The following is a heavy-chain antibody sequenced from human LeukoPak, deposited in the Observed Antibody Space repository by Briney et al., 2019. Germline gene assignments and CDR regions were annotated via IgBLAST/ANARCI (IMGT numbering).Heavy chain of an antibody. V-gene: IGHV5-51*01. J-gene: IGHJ4*02. Sequence: GESLKISCKGSGYSFTSYWIGWVRQMPGKGLEWMGIIYPGDSDTRYSPSLDGQVTISADKSVSTTYLQWSSLQASDTAMYYCARPSSLYGGTSEDYWGQGTLVTVSS. CDR1: GYSFTSYW. D-gene: IGHD4-23*01. CDR2: IYPGDSDT. CDR3: ARPSSLYGGTSEDY.